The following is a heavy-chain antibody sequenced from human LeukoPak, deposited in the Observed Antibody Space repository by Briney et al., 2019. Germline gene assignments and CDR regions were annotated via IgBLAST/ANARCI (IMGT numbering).Heavy chain of an antibody. D-gene: IGHD3-10*01. CDR2: IYNSGST. Sequence: PSETLSLTCTVSGYSISSGYYWNWIRQPPGKGLEWIGYIYNSGSTNNNPSLKSRVTISVDTSKKQFSLKLSSVTAADTAVYYCARETPYGSGSYPFDYWGQGILVTVSS. CDR1: GYSISSGYY. CDR3: ARETPYGSGSYPFDY. J-gene: IGHJ4*02. V-gene: IGHV4-61*01.